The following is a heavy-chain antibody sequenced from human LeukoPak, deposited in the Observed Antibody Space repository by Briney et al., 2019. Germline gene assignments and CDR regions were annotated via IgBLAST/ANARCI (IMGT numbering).Heavy chain of an antibody. CDR2: IRYDGTKQ. D-gene: IGHD4-11*01. V-gene: IGHV3-30*02. J-gene: IGHJ4*02. Sequence: GGSLRLSCAASGFTVSNHGMQWVRQAPGKGLEWVAFIRYDGTKQFYADSVKGRCTISRDNSKNTLYLQMNGLRAEDTAVYYCAKGFSTTESALDYWGQGTLVTVSS. CDR1: GFTVSNHG. CDR3: AKGFSTTESALDY.